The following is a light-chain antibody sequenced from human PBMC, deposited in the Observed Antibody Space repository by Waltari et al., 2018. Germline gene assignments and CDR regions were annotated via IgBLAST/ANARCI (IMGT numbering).Light chain of an antibody. V-gene: IGKV3-20*01. CDR2: GAS. CDR1: QRLTTNY. J-gene: IGKJ2*01. Sequence: IVLTQSPGTLSLSPGERATLSCRTLQRLTTNYLAWYQQKPGQAPSLLIYGASSRAAGIPDRFSGSGSGTDFTLTISRLEPEDFAVYYCQQYGSSVLYTFGQGTKLEIK. CDR3: QQYGSSVLYT.